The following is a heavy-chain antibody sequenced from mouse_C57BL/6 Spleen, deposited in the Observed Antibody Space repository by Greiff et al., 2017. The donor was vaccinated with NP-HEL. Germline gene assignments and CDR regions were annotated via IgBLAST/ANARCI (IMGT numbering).Heavy chain of an antibody. D-gene: IGHD4-1*01. CDR3: ARGQETGAWFAY. V-gene: IGHV1-66*01. J-gene: IGHJ3*01. CDR1: GYSFTSYY. CDR2: IYPGSGNT. Sequence: QVQLKESGPELVKPGASVKISCKASGYSFTSYYIHWVKQRPGQGLEWIGWIYPGSGNTKYNEKFKGKATLTADTSSSTAYMQLSSLTSEDSAVYYCARGQETGAWFAYWGRGTLVTVSA.